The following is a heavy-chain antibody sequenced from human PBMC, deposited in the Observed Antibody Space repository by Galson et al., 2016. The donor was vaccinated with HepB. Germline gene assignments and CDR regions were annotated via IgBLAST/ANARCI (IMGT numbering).Heavy chain of an antibody. D-gene: IGHD1-7*01. J-gene: IGHJ5*02. Sequence: TLSLTCTVSRGSISSGAYYWNWIRQPAGKGLEWIGRIYASGSSNYNPSLKSRVSMSVDTSKNQFSLNLSSVTAADTAVYYCARAPYNWNYVAWFDPWGQGTLVTVSS. CDR1: RGSISSGAYY. CDR3: ARAPYNWNYVAWFDP. V-gene: IGHV4-61*02. CDR2: IYASGSS.